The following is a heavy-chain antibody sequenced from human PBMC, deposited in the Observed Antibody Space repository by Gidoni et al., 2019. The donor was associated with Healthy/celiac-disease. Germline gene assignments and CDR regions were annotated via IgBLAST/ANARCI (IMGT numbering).Heavy chain of an antibody. CDR3: ARGLFEWINGVRFWALSRRFDP. V-gene: IGHV1-8*01. Sequence: QVQLVQSGAEVKKPGASVKVSCKASGYTFTSYDLNWVRQATGQGLEWMGWMNPNSGNTGYAQKFQGRVTMTRNTSISTAYMELSSLRSEDTAVYYCARGLFEWINGVRFWALSRRFDPWGQGTLVTVSS. J-gene: IGHJ5*02. CDR1: GYTFTSYD. CDR2: MNPNSGNT. D-gene: IGHD3-3*01.